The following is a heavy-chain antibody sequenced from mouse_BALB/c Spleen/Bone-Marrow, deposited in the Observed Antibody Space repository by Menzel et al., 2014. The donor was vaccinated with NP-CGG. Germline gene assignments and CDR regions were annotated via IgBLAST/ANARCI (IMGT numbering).Heavy chain of an antibody. Sequence: EVMLVESGGDLVKPGGSLKLSCAASGFTFSSYGMSWVRQTPDKRLEWVATISSGGSYTYYPDSVKGRFTISRDNAKNTLYLQMSSLKSEDTAMCYCARDGLDYWGQGTTLTVSS. CDR3: ARDGLDY. CDR2: ISSGGSYT. J-gene: IGHJ2*01. D-gene: IGHD3-1*01. V-gene: IGHV5-6*01. CDR1: GFTFSSYG.